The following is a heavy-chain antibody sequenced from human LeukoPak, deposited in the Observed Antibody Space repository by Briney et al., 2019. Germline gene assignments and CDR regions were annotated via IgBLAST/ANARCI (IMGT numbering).Heavy chain of an antibody. CDR3: ARGDRLPGYSAPVGDY. CDR1: GHTFTSYY. Sequence: ASVKVSCKASGHTFTSYYMHWVRQAPGQGLEWMAIINPSGGGTTYAQKFQGRVTVTMDTSTRTVYMDLSSLRSDDTAVYYCARGDRLPGYSAPVGDYWGQGTLVTVSS. J-gene: IGHJ4*02. D-gene: IGHD3-9*01. CDR2: INPSGGGT. V-gene: IGHV1-46*01.